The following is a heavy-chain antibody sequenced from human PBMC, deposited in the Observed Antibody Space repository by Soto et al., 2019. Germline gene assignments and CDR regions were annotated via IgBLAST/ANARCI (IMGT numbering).Heavy chain of an antibody. V-gene: IGHV3-30*18. Sequence: QVQLVESGGGVVQPGRSLRLSCAASGFTFSSYGMHWVRQAPGKGLEWVALISSDGSNKYYADSVKGRFTISRDNSKNTLYLPMNTLRPEDTAVYYCAKVRGDYYYGSGPFDYWGQGNLVTVSS. D-gene: IGHD3-10*01. CDR1: GFTFSSYG. CDR3: AKVRGDYYYGSGPFDY. J-gene: IGHJ4*02. CDR2: ISSDGSNK.